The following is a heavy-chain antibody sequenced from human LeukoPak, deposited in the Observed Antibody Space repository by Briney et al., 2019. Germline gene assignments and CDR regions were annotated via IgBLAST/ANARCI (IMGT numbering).Heavy chain of an antibody. CDR1: GYTFSNYW. J-gene: IGHJ4*02. Sequence: GESLKISCQGSGYTFSNYWIGWVRQMPGKGLEWMGIIYPGNSDTRYSPSFQGRVTILADKSISTAYLQWSSVKAADTAIYYCARHGPVDMAATDCDYWGQGTLVTVSP. D-gene: IGHD5-24*01. V-gene: IGHV5-51*01. CDR2: IYPGNSDT. CDR3: ARHGPVDMAATDCDY.